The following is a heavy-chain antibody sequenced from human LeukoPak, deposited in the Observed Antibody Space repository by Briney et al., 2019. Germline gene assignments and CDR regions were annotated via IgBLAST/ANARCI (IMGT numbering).Heavy chain of an antibody. CDR3: ARELRGYYYDSSGYLPQH. Sequence: SETLSLTCTVSGGSISNYYWGWIRQPPGKGLEWIGSIYHSGSTYYNPSLKSRVTISVDTSKNQFSLKLSSVTAADTAVYYCARELRGYYYDSSGYLPQHWGQGTLVTVSS. CDR1: GGSISNYY. D-gene: IGHD3-22*01. J-gene: IGHJ1*01. V-gene: IGHV4-38-2*02. CDR2: IYHSGST.